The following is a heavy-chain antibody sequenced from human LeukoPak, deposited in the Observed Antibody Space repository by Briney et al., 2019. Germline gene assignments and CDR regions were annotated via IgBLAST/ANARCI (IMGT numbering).Heavy chain of an antibody. Sequence: GESLKISCKGSGYSFTTYWIGWVRQMPGKGLEWMGIIYPGDSDTRYSPSFQGQVTISADKSISTAYLQWSSLKASDTAMYYCARLVTDPDPYYFYYMDVWGKGTTVTVSS. V-gene: IGHV5-51*01. CDR3: ARLVTDPDPYYFYYMDV. J-gene: IGHJ6*03. CDR2: IYPGDSDT. D-gene: IGHD1-14*01. CDR1: GYSFTTYW.